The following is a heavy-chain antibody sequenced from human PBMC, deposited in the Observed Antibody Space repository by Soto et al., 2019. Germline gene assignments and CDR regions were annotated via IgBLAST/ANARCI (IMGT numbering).Heavy chain of an antibody. CDR2: NGGSGTIT. J-gene: IGHJ4*02. Sequence: QPGGSLRLSCAASGFTFSNYAMYWVRQAPGKGLECVSGNGGSGTITYYADSVKGRFTMSRDDSKSTLYLQMNSLIAEDTAIYYCAKRDLGSSCYPHFDYWGQGTLVTVSS. CDR3: AKRDLGSSCYPHFDY. CDR1: GFTFSNYA. D-gene: IGHD6-13*01. V-gene: IGHV3-23*01.